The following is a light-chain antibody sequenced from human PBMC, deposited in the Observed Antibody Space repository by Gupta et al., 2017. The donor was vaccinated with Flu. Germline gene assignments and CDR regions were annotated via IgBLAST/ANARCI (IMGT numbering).Light chain of an antibody. Sequence: DIQMTQSPSSLSASVGDRVTITCQASQDISNYLNWYQQKPGKAPKLLIYDASNLETGVPSGFSGSGSGTDFTFTISSLQPEDIATYYCQQYDKLPSYSFGQGTKLEIK. CDR3: QQYDKLPSYS. J-gene: IGKJ2*03. V-gene: IGKV1-33*01. CDR1: QDISNY. CDR2: DAS.